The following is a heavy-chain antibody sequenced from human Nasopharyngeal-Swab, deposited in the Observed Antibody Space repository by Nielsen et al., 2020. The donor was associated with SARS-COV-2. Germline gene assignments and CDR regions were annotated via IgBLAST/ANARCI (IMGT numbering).Heavy chain of an antibody. V-gene: IGHV5-51*01. Sequence: GESLKISCKGSGYSFTSYWIGWVRQMPGKGPEWMGIIYPGDSDTRYSPSFQGQVTISADKSISTAYLQWSSLKASDTAMYYCARQPDLNYYGSGSYYPYFDYWGQGTLVTVSS. CDR3: ARQPDLNYYGSGSYYPYFDY. CDR2: IYPGDSDT. J-gene: IGHJ4*02. CDR1: GYSFTSYW. D-gene: IGHD3-10*01.